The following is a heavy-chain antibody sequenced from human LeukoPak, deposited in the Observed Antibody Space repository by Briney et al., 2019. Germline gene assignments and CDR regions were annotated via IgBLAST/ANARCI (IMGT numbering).Heavy chain of an antibody. CDR1: GGSISSSSYY. D-gene: IGHD1-26*01. J-gene: IGHJ4*02. CDR3: ARGSGSRTQPFDY. Sequence: SETLSLTCSVSGGSISSSSYYWGWIRQPPGKGLEWIGSIYYSGSTYYNPSLKSRVTISVDTSKNQFSLKLSSVTAADTAVYYCARGSGSRTQPFDYWGQGTLVTVSS. V-gene: IGHV4-39*07. CDR2: IYYSGST.